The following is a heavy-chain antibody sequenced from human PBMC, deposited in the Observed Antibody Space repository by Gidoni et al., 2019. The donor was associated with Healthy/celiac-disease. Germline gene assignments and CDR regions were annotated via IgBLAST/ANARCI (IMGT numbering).Heavy chain of an antibody. J-gene: IGHJ4*02. CDR1: GGSISSGGYY. D-gene: IGHD1-1*01. Sequence: QVQLQESGPGLVKPSQTLSLTCTVSGGSISSGGYYWSWIRQHPGKGLEWIGYIYYSGSTSYNPSLKSRVTISVVTSKNQFSLKLSSVTAADTAVYYCARGPVSSRTTLDYWGQGTLVTVSS. V-gene: IGHV4-31*03. CDR2: IYYSGST. CDR3: ARGPVSSRTTLDY.